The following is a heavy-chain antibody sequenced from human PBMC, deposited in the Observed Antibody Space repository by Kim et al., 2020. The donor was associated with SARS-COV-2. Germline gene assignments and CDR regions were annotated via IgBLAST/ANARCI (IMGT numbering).Heavy chain of an antibody. CDR1: GFTFSSYA. CDR2: ISGSGGST. D-gene: IGHD2-15*01. Sequence: GGSLRLSCAASGFTFSSYAMSWVRQAPGKGLEWVSAISGSGGSTYYADSVKGRFTISRDNSKNTLYLQMNSLRAEDTAVYYCAKLGGECGGSCYSAWFDPWGQGTLVTVSA. J-gene: IGHJ5*02. V-gene: IGHV3-23*01. CDR3: AKLGGECGGSCYSAWFDP.